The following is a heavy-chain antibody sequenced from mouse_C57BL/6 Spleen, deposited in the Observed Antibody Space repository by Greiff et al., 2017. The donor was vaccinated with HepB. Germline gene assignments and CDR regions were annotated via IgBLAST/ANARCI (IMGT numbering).Heavy chain of an antibody. CDR3: ARGSRYAMDY. CDR2: IDPNSGGT. CDR1: GYTFTSYW. Sequence: QVQLQQPGAELVKPGASVKLSCKASGYTFTSYWMHWVKQRPGRGLEWIGMIDPNSGGTKYNEKFKSKATLTVHKPTTTAYTQRSRLTSETAAVYYCARGSRYAMDYWGQGTSVTVSS. J-gene: IGHJ4*01. D-gene: IGHD1-1*01. V-gene: IGHV1-72*01.